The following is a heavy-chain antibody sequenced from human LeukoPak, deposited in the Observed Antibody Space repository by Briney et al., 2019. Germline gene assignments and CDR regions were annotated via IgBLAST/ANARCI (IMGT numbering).Heavy chain of an antibody. D-gene: IGHD2-2*03. Sequence: GGSLRLSCAASGFTVSSNYMSWVRQAPGKGLEWVSAISGSGGSTYYADSVKGRFTISRDNSKNTLYLQMNSLRAEDTAVYYCAKPLGYCSSTSCLDAFDIWGQGTMVTVSS. CDR2: ISGSGGST. V-gene: IGHV3-23*01. J-gene: IGHJ3*02. CDR1: GFTVSSNY. CDR3: AKPLGYCSSTSCLDAFDI.